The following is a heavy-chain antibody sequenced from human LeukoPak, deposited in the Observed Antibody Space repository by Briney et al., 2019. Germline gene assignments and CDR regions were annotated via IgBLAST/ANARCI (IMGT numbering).Heavy chain of an antibody. Sequence: SLRLSCAASGFTFDDYAMHWVRQAPGKGLEWVSGISWNSGSIGYADSVKGRFTISRDNAKNSLYLQMNSLRAEDTALYYCAKDSPDGIYCSGGSCYSNGMDVWGQGTTVTVSS. CDR1: GFTFDDYA. V-gene: IGHV3-9*01. J-gene: IGHJ6*02. D-gene: IGHD2-15*01. CDR3: AKDSPDGIYCSGGSCYSNGMDV. CDR2: ISWNSGSI.